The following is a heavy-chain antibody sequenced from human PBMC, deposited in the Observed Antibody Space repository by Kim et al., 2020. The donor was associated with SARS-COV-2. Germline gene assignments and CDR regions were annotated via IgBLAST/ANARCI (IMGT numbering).Heavy chain of an antibody. CDR3: ARQLPDDN. D-gene: IGHD1-1*01. Sequence: ASVKVSCKASGYIFIAYYMHWVRQAPVQGLEWLGWINAKTGDTNYAQKFQGRVTMTRDTSINTVYMELSSLRSDDTAVYYCARQLPDDNWGQGTLVTVSS. V-gene: IGHV1-2*02. CDR2: INAKTGDT. J-gene: IGHJ4*02. CDR1: GYIFIAYY.